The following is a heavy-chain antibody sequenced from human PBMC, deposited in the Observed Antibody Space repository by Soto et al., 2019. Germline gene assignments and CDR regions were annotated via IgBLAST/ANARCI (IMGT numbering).Heavy chain of an antibody. D-gene: IGHD6-13*01. V-gene: IGHV3-23*01. Sequence: EVHLLESGGGLVQPGGSLRLSCAASGFTFTSYAMSWVRQAAGKGLEWVSTLSGSGDSTYYADSEKGRFIISRDNLKNTLHLQMNSLRADDTAVYYCAKGSSWDNYFYYGLDVWGQGTTVTVSS. CDR1: GFTFTSYA. J-gene: IGHJ6*02. CDR3: AKGSSWDNYFYYGLDV. CDR2: LSGSGDST.